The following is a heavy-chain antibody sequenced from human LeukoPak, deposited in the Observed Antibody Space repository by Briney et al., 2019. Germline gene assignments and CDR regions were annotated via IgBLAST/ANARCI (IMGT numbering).Heavy chain of an antibody. D-gene: IGHD3-22*01. CDR1: GFPFRSYC. CDR3: ARGDNSAFDI. V-gene: IGHV3-7*04. Sequence: GGSLGLSCAAPGFPFRSYCMNWVRQAPGKGLEWVASIKQGESERYYVDSVNGRFTISRDNAKNSLYLQMNSLRAEDTAVYYCARGDNSAFDIWGQGTMVTVSS. J-gene: IGHJ3*02. CDR2: IKQGESER.